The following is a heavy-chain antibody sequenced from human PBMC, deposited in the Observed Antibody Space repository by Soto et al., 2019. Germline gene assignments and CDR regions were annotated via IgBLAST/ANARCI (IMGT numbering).Heavy chain of an antibody. CDR3: ARIGGLIVGATTPDY. J-gene: IGHJ4*02. CDR2: IFSNDEK. CDR1: GFSLSNARMG. V-gene: IGHV2-26*01. Sequence: QVTLKESGPVLVKPTETLTLTCTVSGFSLSNARMGVSWIRQPPGKALEWLAHIFSNDEKSYSTSLKSTLTISKDTSKSQLVLTRTNMDPVDTATYYCARIGGLIVGATTPDYWGQGTLVTVSS. D-gene: IGHD1-26*01.